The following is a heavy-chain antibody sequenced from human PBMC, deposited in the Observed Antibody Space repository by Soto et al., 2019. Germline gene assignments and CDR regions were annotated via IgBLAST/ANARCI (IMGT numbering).Heavy chain of an antibody. V-gene: IGHV4-31*03. CDR1: GGSISSSGYY. CDR3: ARELRYSGNWFDP. CDR2: IYYSGST. D-gene: IGHD3-9*01. Sequence: QVQLQESGPGLVKPSQTLSLTCTVSGGSISSSGYYWSWIRQHPGKGLEWIGYIYYSGSTYYNPSLKSRVTISVDTSKNQFSLKLSSVTAADTAVYYCARELRYSGNWFDPWGQGTLVTVSS. J-gene: IGHJ5*02.